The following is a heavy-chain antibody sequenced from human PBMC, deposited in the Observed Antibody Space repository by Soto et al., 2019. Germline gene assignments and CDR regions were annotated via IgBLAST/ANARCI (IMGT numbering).Heavy chain of an antibody. D-gene: IGHD2-15*01. CDR3: ARVRYCSGGSCYSYNWFDP. CDR2: IYHSGST. V-gene: IGHV4-30-2*01. J-gene: IGHJ5*02. Sequence: KTSETLSLTCAVSGGSISSGGYSWSWIRQPPGKGLEWIGYIYHSGSTYYNPSLKSRVTISVDRSKNQFSLKLSSVTAADTAVYYCARVRYCSGGSCYSYNWFDPWGQGTLVTVSS. CDR1: GGSISSGGYS.